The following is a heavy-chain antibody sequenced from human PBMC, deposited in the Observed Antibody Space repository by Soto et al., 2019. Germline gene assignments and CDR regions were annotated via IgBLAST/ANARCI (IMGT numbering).Heavy chain of an antibody. V-gene: IGHV3-23*01. CDR3: AKVGHSGYDYDTNCFDP. D-gene: IGHD5-12*01. J-gene: IGHJ5*02. CDR1: GFTFSSYA. Sequence: GGSLRLSCAASGFTFSSYATSCVRPAPGKGLEWVSAISGSGGSTYYADSVKGRFTISRDNSKNTLYLQMNSLRAEDTAVYYCAKVGHSGYDYDTNCFDPWGQGTLVTVSS. CDR2: ISGSGGST.